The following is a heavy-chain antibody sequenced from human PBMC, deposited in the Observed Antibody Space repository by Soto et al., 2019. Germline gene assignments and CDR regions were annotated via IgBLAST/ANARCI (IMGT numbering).Heavy chain of an antibody. D-gene: IGHD5-12*01. CDR1: GASVGRDDYY. CDR2: IYYSGNT. CDR3: ARTWIGSPFDF. J-gene: IGHJ4*02. V-gene: IGHV4-31*03. Sequence: PSETLSLTCTVSGASVGRDDYYWSWIRQQPGKGLEWIGYIYYSGNTNYNPSLKSRLTISVDTSKNQFSLQLRSVTAADTAVYYCARTWIGSPFDFWGQGSLVPVSS.